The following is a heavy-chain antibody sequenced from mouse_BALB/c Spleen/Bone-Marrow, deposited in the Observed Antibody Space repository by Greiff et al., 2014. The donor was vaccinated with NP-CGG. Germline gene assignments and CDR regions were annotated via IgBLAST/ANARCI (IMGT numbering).Heavy chain of an antibody. V-gene: IGHV7-3*02. Sequence: EVKLVESGGGLVQPGGSLRLSCTTSGFTFTDYFMTWVRQPPRKALEWLGFIRDKANGYTTEYNPSVKGRFTISRDTSQGILYLQMNTLRAEDSAIYFCARDYSGYFDFWGQGTTLTVSS. D-gene: IGHD5-1*01. CDR1: GFTFTDYF. CDR3: ARDYSGYFDF. J-gene: IGHJ2*01. CDR2: IRDKANGYTT.